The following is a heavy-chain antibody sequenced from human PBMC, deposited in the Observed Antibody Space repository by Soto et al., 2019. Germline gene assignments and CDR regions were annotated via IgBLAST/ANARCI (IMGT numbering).Heavy chain of an antibody. CDR3: ARAPKGIAATRHDH. CDR2: ISSSSSTI. J-gene: IGHJ4*02. D-gene: IGHD6-13*01. Sequence: GGSLRLSCAASGFTFSSYSMNWVRQAPGKGLEWVSYISSSSSTIYYADSVKGRFTISRDNAKNSLYLQMNSLRDEDTAVYYCARAPKGIAATRHDHWGQGTLVTVSS. CDR1: GFTFSSYS. V-gene: IGHV3-48*02.